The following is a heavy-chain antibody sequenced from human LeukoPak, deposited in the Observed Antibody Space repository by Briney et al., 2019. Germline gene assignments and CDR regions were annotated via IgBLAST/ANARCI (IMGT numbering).Heavy chain of an antibody. V-gene: IGHV4-4*07. CDR2: IYSSGST. CDR3: ARDQLGSGWYNWFDP. D-gene: IGHD6-19*01. J-gene: IGHJ5*02. Sequence: SETLSLTCTVSGGSISSYYWSWIRQPAGKGLEWIGCIYSSGSTNYNPSLKSRVTMSVDTSKNQFSLKLSSVTAADTAVYYCARDQLGSGWYNWFDPWGQGTLVTVSS. CDR1: GGSISSYY.